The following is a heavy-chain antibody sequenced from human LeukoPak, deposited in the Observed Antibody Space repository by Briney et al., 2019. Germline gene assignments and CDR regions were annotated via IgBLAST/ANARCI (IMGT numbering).Heavy chain of an antibody. V-gene: IGHV4-34*01. CDR3: ASSQTLDY. Sequence: PSETLSLTCAVYGGSFSGYYWGWIRQPPGKGLEWIGEINHSGSTNYNPSLKSRVTISVDTSKNQFSLKLSSVTAADTAVYYCASSQTLDYWGQGTLVTVSS. CDR1: GGSFSGYY. CDR2: INHSGST. J-gene: IGHJ4*02.